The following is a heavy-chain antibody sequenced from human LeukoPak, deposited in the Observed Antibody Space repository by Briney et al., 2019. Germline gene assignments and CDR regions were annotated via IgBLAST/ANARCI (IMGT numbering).Heavy chain of an antibody. V-gene: IGHV1-8*03. CDR1: GYTFTSYD. CDR3: VRGAGATISYYHYYMDV. Sequence: ASVKVSCKASGYTFTSYDINWVRQATGQGLEWVGWMNPNSGNTGHAQKFQGRVTITRNTSISTAYMELSSLRSEDTAVYYCVRGAGATISYYHYYMDVWGKGTTVTVSS. D-gene: IGHD1-26*01. CDR2: MNPNSGNT. J-gene: IGHJ6*03.